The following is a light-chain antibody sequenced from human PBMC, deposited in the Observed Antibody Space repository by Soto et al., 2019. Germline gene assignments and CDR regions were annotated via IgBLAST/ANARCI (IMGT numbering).Light chain of an antibody. J-gene: IGKJ4*01. CDR3: QQYGSSPFT. Sequence: EIVLTQSPCTLSLSPGERATLSCRASQSVSSSYLAWYQQKPGQAPRLLIYGASSRATGIPDRFSGSGSGTDFTRTIRRLEPEDFAVYYCQQYGSSPFTFGGGTKVEIK. CDR1: QSVSSSY. CDR2: GAS. V-gene: IGKV3-20*01.